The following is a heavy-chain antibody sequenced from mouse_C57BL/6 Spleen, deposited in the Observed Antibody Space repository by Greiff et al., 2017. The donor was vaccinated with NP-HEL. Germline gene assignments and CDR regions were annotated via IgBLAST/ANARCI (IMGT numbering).Heavy chain of an antibody. Sequence: QVQLQQPGAELVRPGSSVKLSCKASGYTFTSYWMHWVKQRPIQGLEWIGNIDPSDSETHYNQKFKDKATLTVDKSSSTAYMQLSGLTSEDSAVYYCAREGTTGWFAYWGQGTLVTVSA. CDR2: IDPSDSET. CDR1: GYTFTSYW. J-gene: IGHJ3*01. CDR3: AREGTTGWFAY. V-gene: IGHV1-52*01. D-gene: IGHD2-14*01.